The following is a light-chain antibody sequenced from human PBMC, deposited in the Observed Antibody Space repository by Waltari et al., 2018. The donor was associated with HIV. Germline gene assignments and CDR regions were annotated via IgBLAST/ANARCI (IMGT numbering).Light chain of an antibody. V-gene: IGLV2-14*03. CDR1: NNDVGVYNF. CDR2: DVT. Sequence: QSALTQPASLSGSPGQSITISCTGTNNDVGVYNFVSWYQQHPEKAPKLVIFDVTKRPSGISRRFSGSKSANMASLTISGLQADDEAHYYCCSYTSSNSWVFGGGTKLTVL. J-gene: IGLJ3*02. CDR3: CSYTSSNSWV.